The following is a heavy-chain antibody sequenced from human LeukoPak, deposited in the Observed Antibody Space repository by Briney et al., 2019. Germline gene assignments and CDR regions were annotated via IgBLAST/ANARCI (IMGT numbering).Heavy chain of an antibody. CDR2: ISANNGDT. D-gene: IGHD4-11*01. V-gene: IGHV1-18*01. Sequence: ASVKVSCKTSGYTFTSHGISRVRQAPGQGLEWMGWISANNGDTKYAQRMQDRLTMTTDTSTSTSYMDLRSLSSDDTAIYYCARDWPTVIADYWGQGTLVTVSS. CDR1: GYTFTSHG. J-gene: IGHJ4*02. CDR3: ARDWPTVIADY.